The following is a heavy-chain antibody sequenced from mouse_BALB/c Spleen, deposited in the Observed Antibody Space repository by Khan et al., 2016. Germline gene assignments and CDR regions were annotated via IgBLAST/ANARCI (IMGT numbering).Heavy chain of an antibody. J-gene: IGHJ2*01. D-gene: IGHD1-1*01. CDR3: ARRFSTVGDY. Sequence: QVQLQQSGAELMKPGASVKISCKATVYTFSSYWIEWVKQRPGHGLEWIGEILPGSGRTNYNEKFKGKATFTADTSSNTAYMQLSSLTSEDSAVYYCARRFSTVGDYWGQGTTLTVSS. CDR2: ILPGSGRT. CDR1: VYTFSSYW. V-gene: IGHV1-9*01.